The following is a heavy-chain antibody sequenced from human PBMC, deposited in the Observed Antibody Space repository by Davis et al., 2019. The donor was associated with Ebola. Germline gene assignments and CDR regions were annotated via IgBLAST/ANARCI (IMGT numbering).Heavy chain of an antibody. Sequence: GESLKISCAASGFMFSNSPMHWVRQAPGKGLEWVGLIWYDGSVKYYADSVKGRFTISRDNSKDSLFLQMTSLSLEDTAVYYCATRYANSDGALDIWGQGTLVTGSS. CDR3: ATRYANSDGALDI. D-gene: IGHD2-2*01. CDR1: GFMFSNSP. J-gene: IGHJ3*02. V-gene: IGHV3-33*01. CDR2: IWYDGSVK.